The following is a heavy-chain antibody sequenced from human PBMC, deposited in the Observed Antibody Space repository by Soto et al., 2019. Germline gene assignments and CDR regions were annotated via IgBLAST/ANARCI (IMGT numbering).Heavy chain of an antibody. V-gene: IGHV4-59*01. J-gene: IGHJ4*02. Sequence: SETLSLTCTVSSGSISSYYWSWIRQPPGKGLEWIGYIYYSGSTNYNPSLKSRVTISVDTSKNQFSLKLSSVTAADTAVYYCARARHQLRFLEKGRAYFDYWGQGTLVTVSS. CDR2: IYYSGST. CDR1: SGSISSYY. CDR3: ARARHQLRFLEKGRAYFDY. D-gene: IGHD3-3*01.